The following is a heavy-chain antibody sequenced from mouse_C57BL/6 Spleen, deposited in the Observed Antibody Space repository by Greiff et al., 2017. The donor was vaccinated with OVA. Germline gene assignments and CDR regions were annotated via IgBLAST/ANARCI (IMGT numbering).Heavy chain of an antibody. CDR3: ARGKDDGYYAGFDY. CDR2: IDPNSGGT. CDR1: GYSFTSYW. Sequence: VQLQQPGAELVKPGASVKLSCKASGYSFTSYWMHWVKQRPGRGLEWIGRIDPNSGGTKYNEKFKSKATLTVDKPSSTAYMQLSSLTSEDSAVYYCARGKDDGYYAGFDYWGQGTTLTVSS. J-gene: IGHJ2*01. V-gene: IGHV1-72*01. D-gene: IGHD2-3*01.